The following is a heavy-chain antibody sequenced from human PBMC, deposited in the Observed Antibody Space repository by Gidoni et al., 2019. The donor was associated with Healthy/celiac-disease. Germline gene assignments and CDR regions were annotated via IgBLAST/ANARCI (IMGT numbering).Heavy chain of an antibody. CDR2: IFSNDEK. V-gene: IGHV2-26*01. D-gene: IGHD6-13*01. J-gene: IGHJ4*02. CDR3: ARIRGSSWYVEGGDYFDY. Sequence: QVTLKESGPVLVKPTETLTLTCTVSGFSLSNAGLGVSWSRQPPGKALEGLAHIFSNDEKSYSTSLKSRLTISKDTAKSQVVLTMTNMDPGDTATYYCARIRGSSWYVEGGDYFDYWGQGTLVTVSS. CDR1: GFSLSNAGLG.